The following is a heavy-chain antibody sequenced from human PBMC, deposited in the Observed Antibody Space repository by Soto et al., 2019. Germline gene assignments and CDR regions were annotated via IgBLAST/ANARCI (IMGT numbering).Heavy chain of an antibody. CDR1: GYTFTSYA. CDR3: ARSFVVVTGFDY. J-gene: IGHJ4*02. CDR2: INAGNGNT. V-gene: IGHV1-3*05. D-gene: IGHD2-21*02. Sequence: QVQLVQSGAEEKKPGASVKVSCKASGYTFTSYAMHWVRQAPGQRLEWMGWINAGNGNTKYSQKFQGRVTITRDTSANTAYMELSSLRSEDTAVYYCARSFVVVTGFDYWGQGTLVTVSS.